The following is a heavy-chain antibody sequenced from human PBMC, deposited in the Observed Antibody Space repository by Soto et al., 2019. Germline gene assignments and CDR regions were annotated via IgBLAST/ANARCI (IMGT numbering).Heavy chain of an antibody. D-gene: IGHD2-15*01. V-gene: IGHV3-30*04. CDR1: GFTFSNYA. J-gene: IGHJ6*02. CDR3: ARGDREDTAVVIGVRPGEYGVDV. CDR2: ISYNGGNR. Sequence: QVQLVESGGGVFQPGRSLRLSCAASGFTFSNYAMHWVRQAPGKGLECVAVISYNGGNRFYRDYVKGRFTISRDNSKNTVHLQIDSLRYEDAAVYYCARGDREDTAVVIGVRPGEYGVDVWGQGTTVTVSS.